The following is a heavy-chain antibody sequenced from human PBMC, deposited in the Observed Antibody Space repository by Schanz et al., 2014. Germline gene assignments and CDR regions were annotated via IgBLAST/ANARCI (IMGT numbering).Heavy chain of an antibody. V-gene: IGHV4-39*01. Sequence: QLQLQESGPGLVKPSETLSLTCTVSGGSISSSSYYWGWIRQPPGKGLEWIGSIYYSGSTYYNPPLKGRFPIPVDTSKTHFSLNLSSVTAADTAVYYCARHSGYYYYGMDVWGQGTTVTVSS. J-gene: IGHJ6*02. CDR3: ARHSGYYYYGMDV. CDR1: GGSISSSSYY. D-gene: IGHD2-8*02. CDR2: IYYSGST.